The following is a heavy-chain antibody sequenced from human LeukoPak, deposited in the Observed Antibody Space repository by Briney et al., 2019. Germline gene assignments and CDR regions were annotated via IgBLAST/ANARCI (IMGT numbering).Heavy chain of an antibody. CDR1: GGSISSYY. D-gene: IGHD3-22*01. Sequence: SETLSLTCTVSGGSISSYYWSWIRQPPGKGLEWIGNIYDCGSTHYNPSLKSRLTISVDTSKNQCSLKLSSVTAADTAVYYCARQSISGSSLSYFDYWGQGTLVNVSS. J-gene: IGHJ4*02. V-gene: IGHV4-59*01. CDR2: IYDCGST. CDR3: ARQSISGSSLSYFDY.